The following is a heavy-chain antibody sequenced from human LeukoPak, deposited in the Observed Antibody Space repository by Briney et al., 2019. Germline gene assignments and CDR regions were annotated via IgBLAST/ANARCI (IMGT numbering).Heavy chain of an antibody. D-gene: IGHD1-26*01. V-gene: IGHV3-30*01. CDR3: ARGGVGATAFYGY. J-gene: IGHJ4*02. CDR1: GFTFSSYA. CDR2: ISYDGSNK. Sequence: PGRSLRLSCAASGFTFSSYAMHWVRQAPGKGLEWVAVISYDGSNKYYAGSVKGRFTISRDNSKNTLYLQMNSLRAEDTAVYYCARGGVGATAFYGYWGQGTLVTVSS.